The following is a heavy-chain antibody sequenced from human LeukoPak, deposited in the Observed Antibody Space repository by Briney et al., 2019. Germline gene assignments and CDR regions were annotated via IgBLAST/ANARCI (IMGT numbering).Heavy chain of an antibody. V-gene: IGHV3-7*03. Sequence: GGSLRLSCAASGFTFSSYWMSWVRQAPGKGLEWVANIKQDGSEKYYVDSVKGRFTISRDNAKNSLYLQMNSLRAEDTAVHYCAREGGIVDRYGMDVWGKGTTVTVSS. CDR2: IKQDGSEK. D-gene: IGHD1-26*01. CDR3: AREGGIVDRYGMDV. J-gene: IGHJ6*04. CDR1: GFTFSSYW.